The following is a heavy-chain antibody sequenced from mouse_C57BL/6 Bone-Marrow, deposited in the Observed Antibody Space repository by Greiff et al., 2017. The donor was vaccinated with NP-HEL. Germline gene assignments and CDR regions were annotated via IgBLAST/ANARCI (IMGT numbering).Heavy chain of an antibody. CDR3: ASYYYGSSPYYYAMDY. V-gene: IGHV1-50*01. D-gene: IGHD1-1*01. CDR2: IDPSDSYT. J-gene: IGHJ4*01. CDR1: GYTFTSYW. Sequence: QFQLQQPGAELVKPGASVKLSCKASGYTFTSYWLQWVKQRPGQGLEWIGEIDPSDSYTNYNQKFKGKATLPVDTSSSTAYMQLSSRTSEDSAVYYCASYYYGSSPYYYAMDYWGQGTSVTVSS.